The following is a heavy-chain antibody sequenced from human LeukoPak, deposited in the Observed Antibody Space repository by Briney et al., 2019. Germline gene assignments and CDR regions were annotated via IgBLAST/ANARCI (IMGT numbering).Heavy chain of an antibody. CDR3: AKGLYHYFGSGSYTLDY. CDR2: IAGSGTGT. J-gene: IGHJ4*02. D-gene: IGHD3-10*01. Sequence: GGSLRLSCVASGFIFSSYAMTWVRQAPGKGLEWVSAIAGSGTGTDYADSVKGRFTIYRDNSKNTLYLQMNSLRAEDTAEYYCAKGLYHYFGSGSYTLDYWGQGTLVAVSS. CDR1: GFIFSSYA. V-gene: IGHV3-23*01.